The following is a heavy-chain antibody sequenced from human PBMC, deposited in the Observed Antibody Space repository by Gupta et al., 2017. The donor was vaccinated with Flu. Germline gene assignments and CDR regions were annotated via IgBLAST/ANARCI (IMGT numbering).Heavy chain of an antibody. CDR3: ARGENFSLGGEDRKSYYFDY. V-gene: IGHV4-34*01. D-gene: IGHD3-3*01. J-gene: IGHJ4*02. Sequence: GLEWIGEINHSGSTNYNPSLKSRVTISVDTSKNQFSLKLSSVTAADTAVYYCARGENFSLGGEDRKSYYFDYWGQGTLVTVSS. CDR2: INHSGST.